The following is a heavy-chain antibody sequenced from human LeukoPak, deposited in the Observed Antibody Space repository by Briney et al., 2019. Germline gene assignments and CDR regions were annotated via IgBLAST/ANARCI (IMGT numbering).Heavy chain of an antibody. CDR1: GGSISSYY. Sequence: PSETLSLTCTVSGGSISSYYWGWIRQPPGKGLEWIGYIYYSGTTYYNPSLKSRVTISVDTSKNQFSLKLSSVTAADTAVYYCATGSGNYYNRAFDYWGQGTLVTVSS. CDR3: ATGSGNYYNRAFDY. CDR2: IYYSGTT. J-gene: IGHJ4*02. V-gene: IGHV4-59*01. D-gene: IGHD3-10*01.